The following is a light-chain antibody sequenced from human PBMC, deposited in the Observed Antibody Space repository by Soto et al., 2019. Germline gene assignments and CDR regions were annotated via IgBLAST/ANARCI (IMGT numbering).Light chain of an antibody. J-gene: IGKJ1*01. CDR3: MQSSQVWT. Sequence: DIVLTQSPLSLPVTLGQPASLSCRSSESLLHSGGNTYLSWLHQRPGQPPRLLIYQISERLSGVPDRFSGSGAGTNFTLRISRVEAEDVGIFFCMQSSQVWTFGQGTKVEIK. V-gene: IGKV2-24*01. CDR1: ESLLHSGGNTY. CDR2: QIS.